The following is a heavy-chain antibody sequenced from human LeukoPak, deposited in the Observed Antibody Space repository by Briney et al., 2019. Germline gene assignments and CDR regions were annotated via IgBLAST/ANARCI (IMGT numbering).Heavy chain of an antibody. Sequence: SETLSLTCAVYGGSFSGYYLSWIRQPPGKGLEWIGEINHSGSTNYNPSLKSRVTISVDTSKNQFSLKLSSVTAADTAVYYCARRRYDYVWGSYRYQYFDYWGQGTLVTVSS. CDR2: INHSGST. CDR3: ARRRYDYVWGSYRYQYFDY. J-gene: IGHJ4*02. CDR1: GGSFSGYY. D-gene: IGHD3-16*02. V-gene: IGHV4-34*01.